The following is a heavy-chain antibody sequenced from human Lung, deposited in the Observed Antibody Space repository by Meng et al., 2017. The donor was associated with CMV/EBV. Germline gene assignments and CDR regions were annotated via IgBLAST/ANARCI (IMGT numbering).Heavy chain of an antibody. Sequence: QEQLQESGLRLVKPSETLSVTCIVSSDSITNYFWSWVRQPAGKGLEWIGRLYPDGSTDYNPSLSSRLTLSLDTSKIRFSLKLRSVTAADTAIYYCARTPVRFCNTHMCYAFDYWGQGALVTVSS. V-gene: IGHV4-4*07. J-gene: IGHJ4*02. CDR3: ARTPVRFCNTHMCYAFDY. CDR2: LYPDGST. D-gene: IGHD2-2*01. CDR1: SDSITNYF.